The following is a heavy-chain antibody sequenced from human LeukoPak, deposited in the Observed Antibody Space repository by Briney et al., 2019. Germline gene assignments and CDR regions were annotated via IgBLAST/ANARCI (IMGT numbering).Heavy chain of an antibody. CDR2: ISPSGGST. V-gene: IGHV1-46*01. D-gene: IGHD3-10*01. J-gene: IGHJ4*02. CDR3: ARVTRGALGY. CDR1: GYTFTSYY. Sequence: GASVKVSCKASGYTFTSYYMHWVRQAPGQGLEWMGLISPSGGSTSYAQKFQGRVTMTRDTSTSAVYMELSSLRSEDTAVYYCARVTRGALGYWGQGTLVTVSS.